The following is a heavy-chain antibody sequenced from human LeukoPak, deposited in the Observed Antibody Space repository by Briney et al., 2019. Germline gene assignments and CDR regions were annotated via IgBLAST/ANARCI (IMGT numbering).Heavy chain of an antibody. CDR2: IYSGGGT. Sequence: GGSLRLSCAASGFTDSGNYMSWVRQAPGRGLQWVSVIYSGGGTYYADSVKGRFTISRDNSKNTLYLQMNGLRAEDTAVYYCTTGIPGSRRSLDYWGQGTLVTVSS. CDR3: TTGIPGSRRSLDY. D-gene: IGHD1-14*01. CDR1: GFTDSGNY. V-gene: IGHV3-53*01. J-gene: IGHJ4*02.